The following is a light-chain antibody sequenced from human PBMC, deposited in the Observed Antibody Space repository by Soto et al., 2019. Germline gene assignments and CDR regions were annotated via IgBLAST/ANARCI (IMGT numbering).Light chain of an antibody. CDR1: RSDGGGYNY. J-gene: IGLJ1*01. Sequence: QSALTQPASVSGSPGQSITISCTGTRSDGGGYNYVSGYQQDPGKAPKFMIYDVSNRPSGVSTRFSVSKSGNTASLTISGLQAEDEADYYCNSYTTSNTRQIVFGTGTKVTVL. V-gene: IGLV2-14*01. CDR2: DVS. CDR3: NSYTTSNTRQIV.